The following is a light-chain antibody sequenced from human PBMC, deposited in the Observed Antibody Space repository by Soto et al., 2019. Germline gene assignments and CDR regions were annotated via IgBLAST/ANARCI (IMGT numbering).Light chain of an antibody. J-gene: IGKJ2*01. CDR3: QQYDFSPPYT. CDR1: QCVSSDY. V-gene: IGKV3-20*01. Sequence: EIVLTQSPGTLSLSPGERATLSCRASQCVSSDYLAWYQQKPGQAPRLLIYGASSRATGIPNRFSGSGSGTDFTLTISRLEPEDFAVYYCQQYDFSPPYTFGQGTKVDIK. CDR2: GAS.